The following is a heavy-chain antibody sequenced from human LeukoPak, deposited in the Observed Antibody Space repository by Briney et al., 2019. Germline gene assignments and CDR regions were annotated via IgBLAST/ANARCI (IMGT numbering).Heavy chain of an antibody. CDR2: ISGSGGST. CDR1: GFTLSSYA. Sequence: PGGSLRLSCAASGFTLSSYAMSWVRQAPGKGLEWVSAISGSGGSTYYADSVKGRFTISRDNSKNTLYLQMNSLRAEDTAVYYCARAGYYDLPYGMDVWGQGTTVTVSS. J-gene: IGHJ6*02. CDR3: ARAGYYDLPYGMDV. D-gene: IGHD3-3*01. V-gene: IGHV3-23*01.